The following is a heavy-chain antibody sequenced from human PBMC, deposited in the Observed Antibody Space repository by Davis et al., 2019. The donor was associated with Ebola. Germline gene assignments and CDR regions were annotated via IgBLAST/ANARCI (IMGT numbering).Heavy chain of an antibody. V-gene: IGHV4-39*07. J-gene: IGHJ6*03. CDR1: GGSISSSSYY. D-gene: IGHD2-2*01. CDR2: IYYSGST. Sequence: PSETLSLTCTVSGGSISSSSYYWGWIRQPPGKGLEWIGSIYYSGSTYYNPSLKSRVTISVDTSKNQFSLKLSSVTAADTAVYYCARVVPECSSTSCLYYYYYMDVWGKGTTVTVSS. CDR3: ARVVPECSSTSCLYYYYYMDV.